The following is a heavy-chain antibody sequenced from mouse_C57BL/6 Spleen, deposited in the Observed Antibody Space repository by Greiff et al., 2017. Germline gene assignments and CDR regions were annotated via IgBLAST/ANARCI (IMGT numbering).Heavy chain of an antibody. D-gene: IGHD2-4*01. V-gene: IGHV1-19*01. CDR2: INPYNGGT. J-gene: IGHJ3*01. CDR1: GYTFTDYY. CDR3: ALYDYDEAWFAY. Sequence: EVQLQQSGPVLVKPGASVKMSCKASGYTFTDYYMNWVKQSHGKSLEWIGVINPYNGGTSYNQKFKGKATLTVDKSSSTAYMELNSLTSEDSAVYYCALYDYDEAWFAYWGQGTLVTVSA.